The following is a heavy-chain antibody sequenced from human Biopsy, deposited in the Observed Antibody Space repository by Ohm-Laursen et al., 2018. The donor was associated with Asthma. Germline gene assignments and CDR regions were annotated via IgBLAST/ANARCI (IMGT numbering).Heavy chain of an antibody. V-gene: IGHV4-31*03. CDR1: GVSISSGGYY. D-gene: IGHD4-17*01. CDR2: IYHSGST. Sequence: SHTLSLTCTVSGVSISSGGYYRSWIRKHPGKGPEWIGYIYHSGSTYYNPSLKSRVSISVDTSKNQFTLKLSSVTAADTAVYYFSRFRSDHTGYGDYYYDGMDVWGQGTTVTVSS. J-gene: IGHJ6*02. CDR3: SRFRSDHTGYGDYYYDGMDV.